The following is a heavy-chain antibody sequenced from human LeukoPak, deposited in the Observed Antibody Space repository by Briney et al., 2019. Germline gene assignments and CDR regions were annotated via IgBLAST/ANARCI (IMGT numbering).Heavy chain of an antibody. CDR2: IKSKTDGGTT. CDR3: SPGVVMSYFDY. D-gene: IGHD3-3*01. J-gene: IGHJ4*02. Sequence: GGSLRLSCAASGFTFNYAWMSWVRQAPGKGLEWVGRIKSKTDGGTTDYAAPVKGRFTISRDDSKNTLYLQMNSLKTEDTPVYNCSPGVVMSYFDYLGQGTLVTDSS. CDR1: GFTFNYAW. V-gene: IGHV3-15*01.